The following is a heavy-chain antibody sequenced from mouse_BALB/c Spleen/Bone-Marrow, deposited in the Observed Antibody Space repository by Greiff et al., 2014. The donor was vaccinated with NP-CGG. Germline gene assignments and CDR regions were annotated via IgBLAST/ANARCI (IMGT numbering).Heavy chain of an antibody. CDR1: GYSFTNYN. J-gene: IGHJ4*01. CDR3: ANYHSSGYAMDY. Sequence: VQLQQSGPELVKPGASVKVSCKASGYSFTNYNMHWVKQSPGKSLEWIGYIDPYNGGTSYNQKYKGKATLTVDKSSSTAFMHLNSLTSEDSAVYYCANYHSSGYAMDYWGQGTSVTVSA. D-gene: IGHD3-1*01. CDR2: IDPYNGGT. V-gene: IGHV1S135*01.